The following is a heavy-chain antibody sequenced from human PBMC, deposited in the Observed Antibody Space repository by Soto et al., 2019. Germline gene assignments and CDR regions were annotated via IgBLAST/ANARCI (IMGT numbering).Heavy chain of an antibody. V-gene: IGHV1-46*01. CDR2: VNPSGGST. J-gene: IGHJ1*01. Sequence: GASVKVSCKASGYLFTAYSMHWVRLAPGQGLEWMGVVNPSGGSTKYAQNFQGRVTMTRDTSTTTIYMELSSLRSDDTAIYYCAREENCSGGTCYSEYFHRWGQGNLVT. CDR1: GYLFTAYS. D-gene: IGHD2-15*01. CDR3: AREENCSGGTCYSEYFHR.